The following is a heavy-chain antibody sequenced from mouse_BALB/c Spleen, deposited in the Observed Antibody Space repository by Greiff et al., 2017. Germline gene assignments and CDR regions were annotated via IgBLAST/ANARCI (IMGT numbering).Heavy chain of an antibody. CDR2: ISSGSSTI. CDR3: ARHGLLPYYYAMDY. CDR1: GFTFSSFG. J-gene: IGHJ4*01. Sequence: EVKFVESGGGLVQPGGSRKLSCAASGFTFSSFGMHWVRQAPEKGLEWVAYISSGSSTIYYADTVKGRFTISRDNPKNTLFLQMTSLRSEDTAMYYCARHGLLPYYYAMDYWGQGTSVTVSS. V-gene: IGHV5-17*02. D-gene: IGHD2-3*01.